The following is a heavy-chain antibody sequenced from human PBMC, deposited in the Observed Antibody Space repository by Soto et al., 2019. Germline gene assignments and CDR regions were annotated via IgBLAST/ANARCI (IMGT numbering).Heavy chain of an antibody. CDR1: GFTFSSYS. J-gene: IGHJ6*02. CDR2: ISSSSSYI. Sequence: GGSLRLSCAASGFTFSSYSMNWVRQAPGKGLEWVSSISSSSSYIYYADSVKGRFTISRDNAKNSLYLQMNSLRAEDTAVYYCARDNYYGSGSYLSSVGMDVWGQGTTVTVSS. D-gene: IGHD3-10*01. V-gene: IGHV3-21*01. CDR3: ARDNYYGSGSYLSSVGMDV.